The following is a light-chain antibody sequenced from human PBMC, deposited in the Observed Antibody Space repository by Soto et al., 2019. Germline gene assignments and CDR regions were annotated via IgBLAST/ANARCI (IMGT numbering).Light chain of an antibody. J-gene: IGLJ1*01. V-gene: IGLV2-14*01. CDR2: EVS. CDR1: SSDVGGYNY. Sequence: QSALTQPASVSGSPGQSITISCTGTSSDVGGYNYVSWYQQHPGKAPKLMIYEVSNRPSGVSNRFSGSKSGNTASLTISGLQAEYEADYYCSSYTSSSTGYVFGTGTKLTVL. CDR3: SSYTSSSTGYV.